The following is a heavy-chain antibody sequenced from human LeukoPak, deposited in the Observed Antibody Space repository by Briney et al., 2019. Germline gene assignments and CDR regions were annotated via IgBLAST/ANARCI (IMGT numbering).Heavy chain of an antibody. CDR2: IWYDGSNK. CDR1: GFTFSSYG. J-gene: IGHJ4*02. CDR3: AKDTSSGWYSH. D-gene: IGHD6-19*01. Sequence: VGSLRLSCAASGFTFSSYGMHWVRQAPGKGLEWVAVIWYDGSNKYYADSVKGRFTISRDNSKNTLYLQMNSLRAEDTAVYYCAKDTSSGWYSHWGQGTLVTVSS. V-gene: IGHV3-33*06.